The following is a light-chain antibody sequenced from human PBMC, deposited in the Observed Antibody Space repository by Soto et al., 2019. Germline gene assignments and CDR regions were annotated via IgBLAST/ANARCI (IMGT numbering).Light chain of an antibody. CDR2: EVN. Sequence: QSALTQPASVSGSPGQSITISCTGTSSDVGSYDLVSWYQHHSGKAPKIIIYEVNKRPSGISDRFSGSKSGNTASLTISGLRAEDEAYYFCSYFVRTTGLLFGGGTKLTVL. CDR3: SYFVRTTGLL. V-gene: IGLV2-23*02. CDR1: SSDVGSYDL. J-gene: IGLJ2*01.